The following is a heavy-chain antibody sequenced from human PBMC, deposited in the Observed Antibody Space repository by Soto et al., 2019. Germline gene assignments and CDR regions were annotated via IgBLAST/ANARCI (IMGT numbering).Heavy chain of an antibody. V-gene: IGHV4-31*03. Sequence: PSETLSLTCTVSGGSISSGGYYWSWIRQHPGKGLEWIGYIYYSGSTYYNPSLKSRVTISVDTSKNQFSLKLSSVTAADTAVYYCANDIIVIPGAKGLDYWGQGALVTVSS. J-gene: IGHJ4*02. CDR3: ANDIIVIPGAKGLDY. CDR2: IYYSGST. CDR1: GGSISSGGYY. D-gene: IGHD2-2*01.